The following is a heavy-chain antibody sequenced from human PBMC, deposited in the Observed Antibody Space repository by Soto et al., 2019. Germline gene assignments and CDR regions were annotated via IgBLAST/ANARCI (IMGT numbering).Heavy chain of an antibody. J-gene: IGHJ5*02. V-gene: IGHV3-48*02. CDR1: GFTFSSYS. Sequence: EGQLLAAGGGLVQPWGSLRRSCAASGFTFSSYSMNWVRQAPGKGLEWVSYISSSSSNIYYADSVKGRFTISRDNAKNSLYLQMNSLRDEDTAVYYCAREGGNLNWFDPWGQGTLVTVSS. CDR3: AREGGNLNWFDP. CDR2: ISSSSSNI. D-gene: IGHD1-26*01.